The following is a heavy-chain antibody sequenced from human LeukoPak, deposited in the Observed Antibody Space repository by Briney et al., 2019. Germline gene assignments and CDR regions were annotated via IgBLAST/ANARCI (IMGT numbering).Heavy chain of an antibody. CDR1: GFTFSSYA. V-gene: IGHV3-23*01. D-gene: IGHD2-15*01. CDR2: ISGSGGST. CDR3: AKDSWYCSGGSCQTFDY. Sequence: GGSLRLSCAASGFTFSSYAMSWVRQAPGKGLEWVSAISGSGGSTYYADSVKGRFTISRDNSKNTLYLQMNSLRAEDTAVYYCAKDSWYCSGGSCQTFDYCGQGTLVTVSS. J-gene: IGHJ4*02.